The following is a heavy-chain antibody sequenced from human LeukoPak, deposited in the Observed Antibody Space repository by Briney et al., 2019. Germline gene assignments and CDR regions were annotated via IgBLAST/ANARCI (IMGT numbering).Heavy chain of an antibody. CDR1: GFTFSSYA. CDR2: IGWSDSAI. CDR3: ARDHQWSFDS. D-gene: IGHD2-15*01. J-gene: IGHJ4*02. V-gene: IGHV3-48*02. Sequence: GGSLRLSCAASGFTFSSYAMNWVRQAPGKGLEWISYIGWSDSAIFYADSVKGRFTISRDSAKNSLFLQMNSLSDEDTAVYYCARDHQWSFDSWGQGTLVTVSS.